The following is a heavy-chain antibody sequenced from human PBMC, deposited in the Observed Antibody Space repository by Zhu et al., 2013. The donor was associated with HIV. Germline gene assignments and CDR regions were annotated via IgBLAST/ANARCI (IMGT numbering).Heavy chain of an antibody. D-gene: IGHD6-13*01. Sequence: EVQLVESGGGLVQPGGSLRLSCAASGFTFSRYWMHWVRQAPGKGLVWVSRISTDGTLTTHADSVKGRFAISRDNAKNTLXLQMNSLRAEDTAMYYCAFSMTSATSGIWIDYFDYWGQGTLVTVSS. CDR3: AFSMTSATSGIWIDYFDY. J-gene: IGHJ4*02. CDR2: ISTDGTLT. CDR1: GFTFSRYW. V-gene: IGHV3-74*03.